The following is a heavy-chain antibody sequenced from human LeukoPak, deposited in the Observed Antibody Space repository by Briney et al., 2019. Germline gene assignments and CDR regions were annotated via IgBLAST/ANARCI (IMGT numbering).Heavy chain of an antibody. J-gene: IGHJ4*02. CDR1: EYTFTDYY. CDR3: ARDRSSGWYDY. CDR2: ISPNSGGT. Sequence: ASVKVSCKSSEYTFTDYYIHWVRQAPGQGLAWMGWISPNSGGTDYAQKFQGRVTMTRDTSITTAYMELNRLTSDDTAVYFCARDRSSGWYDYWGQGTLVTVSS. V-gene: IGHV1-2*02. D-gene: IGHD6-19*01.